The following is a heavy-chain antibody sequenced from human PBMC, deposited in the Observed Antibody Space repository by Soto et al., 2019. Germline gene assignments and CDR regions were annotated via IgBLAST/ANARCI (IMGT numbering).Heavy chain of an antibody. CDR1: GFNFGHYG. J-gene: IGHJ6*02. CDR3: ARGTIFLVAVPSAGSGMDV. CDR2: ISYDGINK. Sequence: QVQLVESGGGVVQPGRSLRLSCAAPGFNFGHYGMNWVRQAPGKGLEWVAVISYDGINKHHSASVKGRFTISRDNSKNTLYLQMNSRTVEDTAVYYCARGTIFLVAVPSAGSGMDVWGPGTTVTASS. D-gene: IGHD2-2*01. V-gene: IGHV3-30*03.